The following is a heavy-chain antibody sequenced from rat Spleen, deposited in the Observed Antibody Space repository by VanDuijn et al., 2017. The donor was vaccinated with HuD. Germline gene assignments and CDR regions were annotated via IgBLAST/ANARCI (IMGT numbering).Heavy chain of an antibody. V-gene: IGHV2S8*01. CDR3: ARADVAGLSTDGI. D-gene: IGHD1-2*01. CDR1: GFSLSNYG. Sequence: QVQLKESGPGLVQPSQTLSLTCTVSGFSLSNYGVIWVRQPPGKDLEWIAAILSGGSTTYNSLVESRLSISRDTSKSQIYLKMNSLQIEDTATYFCARADVAGLSTDGIWGQGIMVTVSS. J-gene: IGHJ2*01. CDR2: ILSGGST.